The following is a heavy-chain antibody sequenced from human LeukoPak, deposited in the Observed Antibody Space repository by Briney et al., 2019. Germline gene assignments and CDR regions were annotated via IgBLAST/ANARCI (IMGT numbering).Heavy chain of an antibody. CDR1: GYTFTRYG. V-gene: IGHV1-18*01. Sequence: SVKVSCKASGYTFTRYGIIWVRQAPGQGLEWMGWISANNGNTNYAQKLQGRVTMTTDTSTRTAYMELRSLRSDDTAVYYCARGDSGYDFAPFDYWGQGTLVTVSS. D-gene: IGHD5-12*01. J-gene: IGHJ4*02. CDR2: ISANNGNT. CDR3: ARGDSGYDFAPFDY.